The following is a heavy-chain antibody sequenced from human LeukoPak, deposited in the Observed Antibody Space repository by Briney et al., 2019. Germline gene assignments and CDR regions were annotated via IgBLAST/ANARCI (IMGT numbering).Heavy chain of an antibody. Sequence: SETLSLTCTVSGGSISNYYWSWIRQPPGEGLEWIGYIYYSGSTNYNPSLKSRVTISVDTSKNQFSLKLSSVTAAGTAVYYCARAESGWSLNWFDPWGQGTLVTVSS. CDR3: ARAESGWSLNWFDP. CDR1: GGSISNYY. CDR2: IYYSGST. V-gene: IGHV4-59*01. J-gene: IGHJ5*02. D-gene: IGHD6-19*01.